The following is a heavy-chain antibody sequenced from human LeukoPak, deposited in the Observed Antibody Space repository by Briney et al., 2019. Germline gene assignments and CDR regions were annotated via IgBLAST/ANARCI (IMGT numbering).Heavy chain of an antibody. CDR1: GFTFSSYS. V-gene: IGHV3-21*01. CDR3: ARGEDIVVVPAAYYYGMDV. D-gene: IGHD2-2*01. Sequence: GGSLRRSCAASGFTFSSYSMNWVCQAPGKGLEWVSSISSSSSYIYYADSVKGRFTISRDNAKNSLYLQMNSLRAEDTAVYYCARGEDIVVVPAAYYYGMDVWGKGTTVTVSS. CDR2: ISSSSSYI. J-gene: IGHJ6*04.